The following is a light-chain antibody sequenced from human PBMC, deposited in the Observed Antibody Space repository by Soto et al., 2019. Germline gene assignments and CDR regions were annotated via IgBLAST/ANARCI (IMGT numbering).Light chain of an antibody. Sequence: QSALTQPPSASGSPGQSVTISCTGTSSDVGGYNYVSWYQQHPGKAPKLMIYEVSKRPSGVPDRFSGSKSGNTASLTVSGLQAEDEADYYCSSYAGSNRAVVFGGGTKLTVL. V-gene: IGLV2-8*01. CDR3: SSYAGSNRAVV. CDR2: EVS. CDR1: SSDVGGYNY. J-gene: IGLJ2*01.